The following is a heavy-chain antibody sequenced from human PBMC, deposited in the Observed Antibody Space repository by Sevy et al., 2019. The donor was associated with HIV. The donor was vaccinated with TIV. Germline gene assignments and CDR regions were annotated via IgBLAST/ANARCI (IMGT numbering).Heavy chain of an antibody. CDR2: ISGTGNTI. Sequence: GGSLRLSCAASGFTFSSHSMNWVRQTPGKGLEWISYISGTGNTIYYADSVKGRFTSSTDNAKNSLNLQLKSLSDEDTAIYYCARVPPDYDSNVSDFWGQGSLVTVSS. J-gene: IGHJ4*02. CDR3: ARVPPDYDSNVSDF. D-gene: IGHD3-22*01. CDR1: GFTFSSHS. V-gene: IGHV3-48*02.